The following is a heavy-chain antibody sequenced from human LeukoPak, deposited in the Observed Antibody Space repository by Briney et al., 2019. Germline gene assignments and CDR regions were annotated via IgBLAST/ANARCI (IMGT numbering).Heavy chain of an antibody. CDR3: ARHVEYYDSSGYLPLDFDY. CDR1: GGSISSYY. Sequence: PSETLSLTCTVSGGSISSYYWSWIRPPPGKGLEWIGYIYYSGSTNYNPSLKSRVTISVDTSKNQFSLKLSSVTAADTAVYYCARHVEYYDSSGYLPLDFDYWGQGTLVTVSS. D-gene: IGHD3-22*01. V-gene: IGHV4-59*08. CDR2: IYYSGST. J-gene: IGHJ4*02.